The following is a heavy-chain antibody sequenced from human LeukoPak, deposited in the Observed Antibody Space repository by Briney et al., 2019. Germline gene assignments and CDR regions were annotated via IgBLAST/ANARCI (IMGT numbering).Heavy chain of an antibody. V-gene: IGHV3-48*01. CDR3: AKSNGYGLVDI. D-gene: IGHD3-10*01. Sequence: GGSLRLSCAASGFTFSSYSMNWVRQAPGKGLEWVSYISSSSSTIYYADSVKGRFTISRDNAKNSLYLQMNGLRAEDTAVYYCAKSNGYGLVDIWGQGTMVTVSP. CDR1: GFTFSSYS. CDR2: ISSSSSTI. J-gene: IGHJ3*02.